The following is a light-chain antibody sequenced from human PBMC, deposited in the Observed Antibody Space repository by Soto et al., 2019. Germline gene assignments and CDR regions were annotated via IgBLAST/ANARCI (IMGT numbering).Light chain of an antibody. CDR2: DAS. CDR3: QQCGTWPT. Sequence: EIVLTQSPVTLSLSPGERATLSCRASQSVSGYVAWYQQKPGQAPRLLIYDASSRANGIPARFTGSGSGTDFSLTISSLEPEDFAVYYCQQCGTWPTFGQGTKVDI. CDR1: QSVSGY. J-gene: IGKJ1*01. V-gene: IGKV3-11*01.